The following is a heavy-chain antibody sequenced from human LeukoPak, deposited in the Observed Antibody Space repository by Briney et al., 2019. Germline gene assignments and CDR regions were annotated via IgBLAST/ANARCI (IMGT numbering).Heavy chain of an antibody. CDR1: GFSFRIYA. V-gene: IGHV3-23*01. Sequence: PGGSLRLSCEASGFSFRIYAMSWVRQAPGKGLEWVSSISGNGGSTYYANSVKGRFTIARDNSKNTLYMEMNSLTEENTALYYFVKGGQRYDFWRFGFWGRGTLVTVSS. J-gene: IGHJ5*01. CDR2: ISGNGGST. CDR3: VKGGQRYDFWRFGF. D-gene: IGHD3-3*01.